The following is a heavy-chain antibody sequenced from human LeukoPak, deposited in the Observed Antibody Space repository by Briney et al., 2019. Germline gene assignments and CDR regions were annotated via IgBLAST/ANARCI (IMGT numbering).Heavy chain of an antibody. J-gene: IGHJ6*02. D-gene: IGHD2-2*01. CDR3: ARDLRCSSTSCYGYYYGMDV. CDR2: IKQDGSEK. CDR1: GFTFSSYW. V-gene: IGHV3-7*01. Sequence: GGSLRLSCAASGFTFSSYWMSWVRQAPGKGLEWVANIKQDGSEKYYVDSVKGRFTISRDNAKNSLYLQMNSLRAEDTAVYYCARDLRCSSTSCYGYYYGMDVWGQGTTVTASS.